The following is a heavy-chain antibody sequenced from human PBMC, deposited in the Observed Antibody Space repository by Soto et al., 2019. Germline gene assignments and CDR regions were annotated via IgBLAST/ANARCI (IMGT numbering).Heavy chain of an antibody. CDR2: LNPDTAST. D-gene: IGHD3-10*01. Sequence: ASVKVSCKTSGYTFTEQYIHWVRQAPGQGLEWMGWLNPDTASTKFSPKFQGRVIITRDKSANTAFMQLTSLTSEDTALYYCARGGGYYGSGAYYRGYFDHWGLGTLVTVSS. J-gene: IGHJ4*02. CDR1: GYTFTEQY. CDR3: ARGGGYYGSGAYYRGYFDH. V-gene: IGHV1-3*01.